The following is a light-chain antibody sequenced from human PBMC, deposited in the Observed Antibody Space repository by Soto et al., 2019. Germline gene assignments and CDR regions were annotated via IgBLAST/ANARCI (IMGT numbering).Light chain of an antibody. V-gene: IGKV2-30*01. CDR2: NVS. J-gene: IGKJ3*01. CDR3: MQGPHWPFT. CDR1: QSLVYSDGNTY. Sequence: DVVMTQSPLSLPVTLGQPASISCRSSQSLVYSDGNTYLNWFQQRPGQPPRRLIYNVSKRDSGVPDRFSGSGSASDFTLKISRVEAEDVGVYYCMQGPHWPFTFGPGTKVDI.